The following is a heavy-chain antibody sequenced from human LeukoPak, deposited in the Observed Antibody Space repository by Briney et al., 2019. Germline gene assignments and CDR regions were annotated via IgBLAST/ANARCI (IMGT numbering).Heavy chain of an antibody. Sequence: GGSLRLSCAASGFTVNNNYMTWVRQAPGKGLEWVSVLYSNSITYYADSVKGRFTISRDNAKNSLYLQMDSLRPEDTALYYCAKVDDSSGYGYDYWGQGTLVTVSS. CDR2: LYSNSIT. V-gene: IGHV3-53*05. J-gene: IGHJ4*02. D-gene: IGHD3-22*01. CDR1: GFTVNNNY. CDR3: AKVDDSSGYGYDY.